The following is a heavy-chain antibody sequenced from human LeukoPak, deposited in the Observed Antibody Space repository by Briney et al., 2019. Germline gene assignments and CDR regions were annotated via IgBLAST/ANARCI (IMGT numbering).Heavy chain of an antibody. D-gene: IGHD3-9*01. V-gene: IGHV3-21*04. Sequence: GGSLRLSCAASGFTFSSYSMNWVRQAPGKGLEWVSSISSSSSYIYYADSVKGRFTISRDNAKNSLYLQMNSLRAEDTAVYYCAKHYDILTGYYKELDYWGQGTLVTVSS. J-gene: IGHJ4*02. CDR2: ISSSSSYI. CDR1: GFTFSSYS. CDR3: AKHYDILTGYYKELDY.